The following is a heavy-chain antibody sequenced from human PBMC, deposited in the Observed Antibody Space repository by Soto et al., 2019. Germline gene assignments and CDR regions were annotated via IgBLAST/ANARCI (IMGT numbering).Heavy chain of an antibody. CDR2: IDPSDSYT. D-gene: IGHD5-12*01. V-gene: IGHV5-10-1*01. Sequence: GGSLKISCKGSGYSFTSYWISGVRQMPGKGLEWMGRIDPSDSYTNYSPSFQGHVTISADKSISTAYLQWSSLKASDTAMYYCFVDSYYYYGMDVWGQGTTVTVSS. CDR1: GYSFTSYW. J-gene: IGHJ6*02. CDR3: FVDSYYYYGMDV.